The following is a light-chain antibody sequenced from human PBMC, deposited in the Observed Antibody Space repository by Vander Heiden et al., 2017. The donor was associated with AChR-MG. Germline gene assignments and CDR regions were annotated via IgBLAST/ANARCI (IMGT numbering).Light chain of an antibody. J-gene: IGKJ4*01. CDR3: QQDVSTPNT. Sequence: DIVMSHTPDSSALSLCERATINCTSGQSVLNRSNNRNSLAWYQQKPRQPPKLLIYWASIRDSGVPDRFSGSGSGTDFTLTISSLQAEDVAVYYCQQDVSTPNTFGGGTRLEMK. CDR2: WAS. CDR1: QSVLNRSNNRNS. V-gene: IGKV4-1*01.